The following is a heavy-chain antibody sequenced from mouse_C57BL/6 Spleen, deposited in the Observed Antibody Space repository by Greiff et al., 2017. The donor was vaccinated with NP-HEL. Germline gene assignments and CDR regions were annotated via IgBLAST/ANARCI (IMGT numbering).Heavy chain of an antibody. V-gene: IGHV1-80*01. CDR1: GYAFSSYW. J-gene: IGHJ4*01. CDR2: IYPGDGDT. Sequence: QVQLKQSGAELVKPGASVKISCKASGYAFSSYWMNWVKQRPGKGLEWIGQIYPGDGDTNYNGKFKGKATLTADKSSSTAYMQLSSLTSEDSAVYFCASGTTVVAPYYAMDYWGQGTSVTVSS. D-gene: IGHD1-1*01. CDR3: ASGTTVVAPYYAMDY.